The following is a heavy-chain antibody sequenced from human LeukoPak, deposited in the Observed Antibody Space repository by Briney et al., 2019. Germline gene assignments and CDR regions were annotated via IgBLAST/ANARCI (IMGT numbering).Heavy chain of an antibody. D-gene: IGHD3-22*01. CDR1: GYTFTGYY. CDR2: INPNSGGT. CDR3: AREGGGDSSGYYSYNWFDP. Sequence: ASVKVSCKASGYTFTGYYMHWVRQAPGQGLEWMGWINPNSGGTNYAQKFQGRVTITRDASNSTAYMELSRLRAGDAAVYYCAREGGGDSSGYYSYNWFDPWGQGTLVTVSS. V-gene: IGHV1-2*02. J-gene: IGHJ5*02.